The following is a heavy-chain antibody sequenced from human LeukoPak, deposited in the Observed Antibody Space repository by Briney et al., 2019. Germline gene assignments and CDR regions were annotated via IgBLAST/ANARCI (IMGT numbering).Heavy chain of an antibody. J-gene: IGHJ4*02. Sequence: PGGSLRLSCAASGFTFSSYGMHWVRQAPGKGLEWVAVISYDGSNKYYADSVKGRFTISRDNSKNTLYLQMNSLRAEDTAVYYCAKEGGYGDPYFDYWGQGTLVTVSS. V-gene: IGHV3-30*18. CDR2: ISYDGSNK. CDR1: GFTFSSYG. D-gene: IGHD4-17*01. CDR3: AKEGGYGDPYFDY.